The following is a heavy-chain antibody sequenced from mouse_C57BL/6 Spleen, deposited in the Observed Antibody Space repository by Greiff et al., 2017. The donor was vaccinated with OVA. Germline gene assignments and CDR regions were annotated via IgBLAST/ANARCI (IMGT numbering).Heavy chain of an antibody. CDR1: GYTFTSYW. CDR3: ARGRLRGDYFDY. D-gene: IGHD1-1*01. Sequence: QVQLQQPGAELVKPGASVKLSCKASGYTFTSYWMHWVKQRPGQGLEWIGMIHPNSGSTNYNEKFKSKATLTVDKSSSTAYMQLSSLTSEDSAVYYCARGRLRGDYFDYWGQGTTLTVSS. CDR2: IHPNSGST. J-gene: IGHJ2*01. V-gene: IGHV1-64*01.